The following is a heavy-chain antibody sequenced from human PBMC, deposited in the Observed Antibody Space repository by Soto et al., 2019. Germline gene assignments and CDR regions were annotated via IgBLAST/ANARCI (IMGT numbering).Heavy chain of an antibody. CDR3: AKAISDYYAPSDY. V-gene: IGHV3-53*04. J-gene: IGHJ4*02. CDR2: IYSGGST. CDR1: GFTFRNYA. Sequence: GGSLRLSCAASGFTFRNYAMSWVRQTPEKGLEWVSVIYSGGSTYYADSVKGRFTISRHNSKNTLYLQMNSLRAEDTAVYYCAKAISDYYAPSDYWGQGTQVTISS. D-gene: IGHD3-22*01.